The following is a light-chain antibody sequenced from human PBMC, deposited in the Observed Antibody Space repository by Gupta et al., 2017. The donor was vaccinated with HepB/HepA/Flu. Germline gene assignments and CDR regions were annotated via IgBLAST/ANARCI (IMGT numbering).Light chain of an antibody. Sequence: QSALTQPASVSGSPGQSITISCTGTSSDVGAYDFVSWYQQHPGKAPKLMIYNVKNRPSGASNRFSGSKSGNTASLTISGLQAEDEADYYCSSFTRTTSVVFGGGTRVTVL. CDR2: NVK. J-gene: IGLJ2*01. CDR3: SSFTRTTSVV. V-gene: IGLV2-14*01. CDR1: SSDVGAYDF.